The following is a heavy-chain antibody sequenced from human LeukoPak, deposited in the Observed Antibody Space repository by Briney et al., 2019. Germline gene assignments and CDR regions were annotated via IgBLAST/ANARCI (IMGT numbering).Heavy chain of an antibody. Sequence: GGSLRLSCAASGYTFSSYWMHWVRQAPGKGLVWVSRINSDGSSTSYADSVKGRFTISRDNAKNTLYLQMNSLRAEDTAVYYCAFLPAAIIRFAEYFQHWGQGTLVTVSS. D-gene: IGHD2-2*02. J-gene: IGHJ1*01. V-gene: IGHV3-74*01. CDR2: INSDGSST. CDR1: GYTFSSYW. CDR3: AFLPAAIIRFAEYFQH.